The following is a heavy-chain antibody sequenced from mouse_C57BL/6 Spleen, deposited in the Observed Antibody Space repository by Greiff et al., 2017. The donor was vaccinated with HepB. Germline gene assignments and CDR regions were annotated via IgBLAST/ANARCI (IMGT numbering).Heavy chain of an antibody. CDR3: AYGSSYVFAY. J-gene: IGHJ3*01. V-gene: IGHV1-26*01. CDR1: GYTFTDYY. CDR2: INPNNGGT. Sequence: EVQLQQSGPELVKPGASVKISCKASGYTFTDYYMNWVKQSHGKSLEWIGDINPNNGGTSYNQKFKGKATLTVDKSSSTAYMELRSLTSEDSAVYYCAYGSSYVFAYWGQGTLVTVSA. D-gene: IGHD1-1*01.